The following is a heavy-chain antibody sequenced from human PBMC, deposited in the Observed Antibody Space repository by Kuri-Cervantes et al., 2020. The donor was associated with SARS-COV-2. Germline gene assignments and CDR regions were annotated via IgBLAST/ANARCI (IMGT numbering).Heavy chain of an antibody. Sequence: GGSLRLSCAASGFTFSSYAMSWVRQAPGKGLEWVSAISGSGGSTYYAGSVKGRFTISRDNSKNTLYLQMNSLRAEDTAVYYCAKDWGSGSYSDAFDIWGQGTMVTVSS. CDR3: AKDWGSGSYSDAFDI. V-gene: IGHV3-23*01. CDR2: ISGSGGST. D-gene: IGHD1-26*01. J-gene: IGHJ3*02. CDR1: GFTFSSYA.